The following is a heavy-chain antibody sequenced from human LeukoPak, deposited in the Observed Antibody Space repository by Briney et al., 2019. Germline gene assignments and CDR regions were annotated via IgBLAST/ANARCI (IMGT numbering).Heavy chain of an antibody. CDR2: IYYSGST. Sequence: SETLSLTCAVYGGSFSGYYWSWIRQPPGKGLEWIGYIYYSGSTNYNPSLKSRVTISVDTSKNQFSLKLSSVTAADTAVYYCARVHSSSWYSDYWGQGTLVTVSS. V-gene: IGHV4-59*08. CDR3: ARVHSSSWYSDY. J-gene: IGHJ4*02. CDR1: GGSFSGYY. D-gene: IGHD6-13*01.